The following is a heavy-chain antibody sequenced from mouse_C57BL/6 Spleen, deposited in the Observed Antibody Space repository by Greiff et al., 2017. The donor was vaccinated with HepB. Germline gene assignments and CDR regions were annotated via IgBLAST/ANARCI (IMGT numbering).Heavy chain of an antibody. V-gene: IGHV1-64*01. CDR3: ARSLITTDY. CDR2: IHPNSGST. Sequence: QVQLQQSGAELVKPGASVKLSCKASGYTFTSYWMHWVKQRPGQGLEWIGMIHPNSGSTNYNEKFKSKATLTVDKSSSTAYMQLSTLTSEDSAVYYCARSLITTDYWGQGTTLTVSS. J-gene: IGHJ2*01. CDR1: GYTFTSYW. D-gene: IGHD1-1*01.